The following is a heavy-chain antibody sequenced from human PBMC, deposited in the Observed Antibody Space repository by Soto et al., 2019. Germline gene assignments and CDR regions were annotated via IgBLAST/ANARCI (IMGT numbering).Heavy chain of an antibody. V-gene: IGHV3-30-3*01. CDR3: ARDRGSSWIRRGCFDP. CDR1: GFTFSSYA. Sequence: QVQLVESGGGVVQPGRSLRLSCAASGFTFSSYAMHWVRQAPGKGLEWVAVISYDGSNKYYADSVKGRFTISRDNSKKTLYLQMNSLIAEDTAVYYCARDRGSSWIRRGCFDPWGQGTLVTVSS. D-gene: IGHD6-13*01. CDR2: ISYDGSNK. J-gene: IGHJ5*02.